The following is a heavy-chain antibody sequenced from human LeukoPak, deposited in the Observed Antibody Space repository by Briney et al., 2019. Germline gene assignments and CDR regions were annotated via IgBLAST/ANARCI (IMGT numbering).Heavy chain of an antibody. CDR3: AFSSAYQQH. V-gene: IGHV4-34*01. J-gene: IGHJ1*01. Sequence: PSETLSLTCAVYGGSFSSYYWSWIRQPPGKGLERIGEINHSGSTDYNPSLKSRVTISVDTSKNQFSLKLSSVTAADTAVYYCAFSSAYQQHCGQGTLVTVSS. D-gene: IGHD3-22*01. CDR1: GGSFSSYY. CDR2: INHSGST.